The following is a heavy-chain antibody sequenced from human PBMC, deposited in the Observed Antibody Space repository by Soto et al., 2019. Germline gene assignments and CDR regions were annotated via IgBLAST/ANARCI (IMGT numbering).Heavy chain of an antibody. CDR1: GGSISSYY. CDR3: ARDWTVTKSGRKSPEGFDY. D-gene: IGHD4-17*01. V-gene: IGHV4-59*01. J-gene: IGHJ4*02. CDR2: IYYSGST. Sequence: SETLSLTCTVSGGSISSYYWSWIRQPPGKGLEWIGYIYYSGSTNYNPSLKSRVTISVDTSKNQFSLKLSSVTAADTAVYYCARDWTVTKSGRKSPEGFDYWGQGTLVTVSS.